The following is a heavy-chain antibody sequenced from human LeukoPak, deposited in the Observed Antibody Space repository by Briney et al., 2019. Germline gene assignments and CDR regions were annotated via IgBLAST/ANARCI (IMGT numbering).Heavy chain of an antibody. CDR3: ESHNYGKAYFDY. D-gene: IGHD5-18*01. CDR2: IYSGGST. J-gene: IGHJ4*02. Sequence: GGSLRLSCAASGFTFSSYEMNWVRQAPGKGLEWVSIIYSGGSTLYADSVKGRFTISRDNSKNTLYLQMNNLRAEDTAVYYCESHNYGKAYFDYWGQGSLVTVSS. CDR1: GFTFSSYE. V-gene: IGHV3-53*01.